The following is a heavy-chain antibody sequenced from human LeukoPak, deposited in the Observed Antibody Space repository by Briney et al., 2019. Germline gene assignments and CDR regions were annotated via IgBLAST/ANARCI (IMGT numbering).Heavy chain of an antibody. CDR3: AKDEGHCTGGSCYRQDY. V-gene: IGHV3-30*18. D-gene: IGHD2-15*01. J-gene: IGHJ4*02. CDR1: GSTFSPYG. Sequence: GGSLRLSCAASGSTFSPYGLHWVRQAPGKGPEWVALISYDGSNKYYAESGKGRFTVSRDNSKNTLYLQMNSLRAEDTAVYYCAKDEGHCTGGSCYRQDYWGQGTLVTVSS. CDR2: ISYDGSNK.